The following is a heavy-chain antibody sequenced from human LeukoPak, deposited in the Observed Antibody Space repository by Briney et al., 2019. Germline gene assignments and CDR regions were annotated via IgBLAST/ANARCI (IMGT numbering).Heavy chain of an antibody. J-gene: IGHJ4*02. Sequence: ASVKVSCKASGYTFTNNYLHWVRQAPGQGLEWMGMIYPRDGSTSYAQNFQGRVTVTRDTSTTTVHMGLRGLRSEDTAVYYCARDQEGFDYWGQGTVVTVSS. CDR1: GYTFTNNY. CDR2: IYPRDGST. V-gene: IGHV1-46*01. CDR3: ARDQEGFDY.